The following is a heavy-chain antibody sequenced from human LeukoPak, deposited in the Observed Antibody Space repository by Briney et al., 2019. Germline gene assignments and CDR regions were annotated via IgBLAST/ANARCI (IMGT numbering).Heavy chain of an antibody. J-gene: IGHJ4*02. CDR3: ARQLYGSDH. D-gene: IGHD4-17*01. Sequence: SETLSRTCDVSGVSFSTYYWSWIRQSPEKGLEWIGEVNHSGYTNLNPSLKSRVTISVDTSKNQFSLKLSSVTAADTAVYYCARQLYGSDHWGQGTLVTVSS. CDR2: VNHSGYT. V-gene: IGHV4-34*01. CDR1: GVSFSTYY.